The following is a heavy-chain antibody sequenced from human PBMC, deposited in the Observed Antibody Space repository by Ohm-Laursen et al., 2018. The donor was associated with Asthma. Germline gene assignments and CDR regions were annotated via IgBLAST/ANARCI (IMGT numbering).Heavy chain of an antibody. CDR2: IWNDGSNE. Sequence: SLRLSCAASGFTFSSYGMHWVRQAPGKGLEWVAVIWNDGSNEYYPDSVKGRFTISRDNSKNTLYLQLNSLRPDDTAVYYCAKDLGYSSSWSGAHGMDVWGQGTTVTVSS. D-gene: IGHD6-13*01. CDR1: GFTFSSYG. CDR3: AKDLGYSSSWSGAHGMDV. V-gene: IGHV3-33*06. J-gene: IGHJ6*02.